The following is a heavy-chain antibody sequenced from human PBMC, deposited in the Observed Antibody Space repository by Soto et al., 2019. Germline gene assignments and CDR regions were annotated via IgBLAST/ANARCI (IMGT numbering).Heavy chain of an antibody. CDR1: RFCVASTY. D-gene: IGHD5-12*01. V-gene: IGHV3-53*04. CDR3: ATCGSGSHFLDH. Sequence: VQVVQSGGGLVQPVGSLRLSCAASRFCVASTYMTWVRQAPGRGLRWVSMIHTGGLKHFADFVKGRFSLSRDTSTNTLYLDMNSLRPDDTAVYYCATCGSGSHFLDHWGQGSLVTVSS. CDR2: IHTGGLK. J-gene: IGHJ4*02.